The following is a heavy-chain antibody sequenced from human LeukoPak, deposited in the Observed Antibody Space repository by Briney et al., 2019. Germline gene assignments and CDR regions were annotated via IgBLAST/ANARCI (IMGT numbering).Heavy chain of an antibody. V-gene: IGHV4-34*01. CDR2: INHSGST. CDR3: ARRPGSYYYDSSGYYYPHYYYMDV. D-gene: IGHD3-22*01. CDR1: GGSFSGYY. J-gene: IGHJ6*03. Sequence: PSETLSLTCAVYGGSFSGYYWSWIGQTPGKGLEWIGEINHSGSTNYNPSLKSRVTISVDTSKNQFSLKLSSVTAADTAVYYCARRPGSYYYDSSGYYYPHYYYMDVWGKGTTVTVSS.